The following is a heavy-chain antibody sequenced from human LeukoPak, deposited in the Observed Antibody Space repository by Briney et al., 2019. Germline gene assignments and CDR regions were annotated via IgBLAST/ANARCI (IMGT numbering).Heavy chain of an antibody. CDR1: GGSFSGYY. J-gene: IGHJ5*02. CDR3: ARGPTLGSYRRWSFDP. D-gene: IGHD3-16*02. V-gene: IGHV4-34*01. Sequence: SETLSLTCAVYGGSFSGYYWSWIRQPPGKGLEWIGEINHSGSTNYNPSLKSRVTISVDTSKNQFSLKLSSVTAADTAVYYCARGPTLGSYRRWSFDPWGQGTLVTVSS. CDR2: INHSGST.